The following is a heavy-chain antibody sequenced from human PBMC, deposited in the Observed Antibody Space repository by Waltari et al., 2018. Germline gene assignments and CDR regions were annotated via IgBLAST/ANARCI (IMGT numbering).Heavy chain of an antibody. CDR3: ARESMVRGANFDY. D-gene: IGHD3-10*01. Sequence: EVQLVESGGGLVQPGGSLRLSCAASGFTFSSYWMSWVGQAPGKGLEWVANIKQDGSEKYYVDSVKGRFTISRDNAKNSLYLQMNSLRAEDTAVYYCARESMVRGANFDYWGQGTLVTVSS. CDR1: GFTFSSYW. CDR2: IKQDGSEK. V-gene: IGHV3-7*01. J-gene: IGHJ4*02.